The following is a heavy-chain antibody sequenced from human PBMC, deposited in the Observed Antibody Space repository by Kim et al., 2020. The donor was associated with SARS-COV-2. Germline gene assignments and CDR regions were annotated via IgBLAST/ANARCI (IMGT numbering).Heavy chain of an antibody. V-gene: IGHV4-34*01. CDR1: GGSFSGYY. CDR2: INHSGST. D-gene: IGHD3-16*01. J-gene: IGHJ6*02. Sequence: SETLSLTCAVYGGSFSGYYWSWIRQPPGKGLEWIGEINHSGSTNYNPSLKSRVTISVDTSKNQFSLKLSSVTAAYTAVYYCARGYLGGNYYYGMDVWGQG. CDR3: ARGYLGGNYYYGMDV.